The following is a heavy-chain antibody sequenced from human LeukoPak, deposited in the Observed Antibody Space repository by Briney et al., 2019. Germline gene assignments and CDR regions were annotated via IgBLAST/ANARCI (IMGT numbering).Heavy chain of an antibody. J-gene: IGHJ4*02. CDR1: GGSISSCGYY. CDR3: ARGAVPTPYY. Sequence: SQTLSVTRTVSGGSISSCGYYWSWIRQHPGKGLEWIGYIYYSGSTYYNPSLKSRVTISVDTSKNQFSLKLSSVTAADTPVYYCARGAVPTPYYWGQGTLVTVSS. V-gene: IGHV4-31*03. D-gene: IGHD4-17*01. CDR2: IYYSGST.